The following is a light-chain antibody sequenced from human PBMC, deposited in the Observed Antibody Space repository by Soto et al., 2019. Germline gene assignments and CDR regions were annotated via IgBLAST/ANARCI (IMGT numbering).Light chain of an antibody. Sequence: MVMTQTPLSLSVTPGQPASISCKSSQPLLQSDGNTYLYWYLQKPGQPPQXXIYAVSNRFSGVPDRFSGSGSGTDFTLKISRGEAADVGVYYCMQSIQLPLTFGQGTKVDIK. J-gene: IGKJ1*01. CDR2: AVS. CDR1: QPLLQSDGNTY. CDR3: MQSIQLPLT. V-gene: IGKV2D-29*01.